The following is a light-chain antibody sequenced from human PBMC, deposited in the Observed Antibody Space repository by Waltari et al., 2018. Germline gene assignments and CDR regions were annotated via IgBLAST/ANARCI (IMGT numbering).Light chain of an antibody. CDR3: TSYARISWV. CDR1: RSDVGGYNS. Sequence: QSALTQPASVSGSPGQSITISCPGTRSDVGGYNSVSWYQQHPGKAPTLIIYNVDNRPSGVSNRFSGSKSGNTASLTISGLQADDEADYYCTSYARISWVFGGGTKLSVL. J-gene: IGLJ3*02. V-gene: IGLV2-14*03. CDR2: NVD.